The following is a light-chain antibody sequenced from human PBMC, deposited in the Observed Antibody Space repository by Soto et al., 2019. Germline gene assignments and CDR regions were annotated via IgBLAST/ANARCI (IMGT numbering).Light chain of an antibody. CDR1: SSDVGGYNY. Sequence: QSALTQPPSASGSPGQSVAISCTETSSDVGGYNYVSWYQQHPGKAPKLMIDEVNKRPSGVPDRFSGSNSGNTASMTVSGLQAEDEADYYCSSYAGSSNVFGTGTKVTVL. CDR3: SSYAGSSNV. V-gene: IGLV2-8*01. J-gene: IGLJ1*01. CDR2: EVN.